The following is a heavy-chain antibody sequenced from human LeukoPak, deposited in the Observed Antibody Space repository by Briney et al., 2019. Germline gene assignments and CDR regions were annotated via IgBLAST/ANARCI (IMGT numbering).Heavy chain of an antibody. D-gene: IGHD4-17*01. J-gene: IGHJ5*02. CDR2: IIPIFGTA. V-gene: IGHV1-69*01. CDR1: GGTFSSYA. CDR3: ARDRGYYGDSTDWFDP. Sequence: SVKVSCKASGGTFSSYAISWVRQAPGQGLEWMGGIIPIFGTANYAQKFQGRVTITADESTSTAYMELRSLRSDDTAVYYCARDRGYYGDSTDWFDPWGQGTLVTVSS.